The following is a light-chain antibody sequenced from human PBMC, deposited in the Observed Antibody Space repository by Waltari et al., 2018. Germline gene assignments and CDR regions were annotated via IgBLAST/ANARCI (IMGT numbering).Light chain of an antibody. J-gene: IGKJ4*01. CDR1: QNIGTS. CDR2: EFS. CDR3: QQRRDWPTFT. Sequence: EVVLTQSPATLSLSQGERATLSCRAEQNIGTSLAWYQQKPGQAPRLVIYEFSNRAPGIPPRFSGSGSGTDFTLTISSLGPEDFALYYCQQRRDWPTFTFGGGTKVE. V-gene: IGKV3-11*01.